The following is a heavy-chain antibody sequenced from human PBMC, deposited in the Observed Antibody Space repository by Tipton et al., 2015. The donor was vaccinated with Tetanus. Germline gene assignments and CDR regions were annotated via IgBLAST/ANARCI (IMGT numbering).Heavy chain of an antibody. CDR3: ARDERYGDYAY. CDR1: GGSIDSGDYS. V-gene: IGHV4-30-2*01. J-gene: IGHJ4*02. D-gene: IGHD4-17*01. Sequence: LRLSCAVSGGSIDSGDYSWSWIRQPPGKGLEWIGNIYQSGKIYYKASLRSRLTISIDKSKNRFSLKLTSVTAADTAVYYCARDERYGDYAYWGQGALVTVS. CDR2: IYQSGKI.